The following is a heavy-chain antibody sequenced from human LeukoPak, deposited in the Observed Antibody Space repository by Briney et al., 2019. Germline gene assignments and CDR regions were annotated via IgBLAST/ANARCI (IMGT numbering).Heavy chain of an antibody. CDR1: GASITTYC. V-gene: IGHV4-4*07. D-gene: IGHD6-19*01. J-gene: IGHJ4*02. CDR3: ARDLGNVGWLIDY. Sequence: SETLSLTCSVSGASITTYCWSWIRQSAGKGLEWIGRIHNSGSPHCNPSLTGRVTMSLDTSKNQFSLKLTSVTAADTAVYYCARDLGNVGWLIDYWGQGTRVTVSS. CDR2: IHNSGSP.